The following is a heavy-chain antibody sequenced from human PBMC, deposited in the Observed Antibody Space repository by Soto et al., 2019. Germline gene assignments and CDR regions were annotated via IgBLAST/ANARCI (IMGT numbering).Heavy chain of an antibody. Sequence: GGSLRLSCAASGFTFSSYAMSWVRQAPGKGLEWVSAISGSGGSTYYADSVKGRFTISRDNSKSTLYLQMNSLRAEDTAVYYCAKDSAMIADFWSGYFNWFDPWGQGTLVTVSS. D-gene: IGHD3-3*01. CDR3: AKDSAMIADFWSGYFNWFDP. V-gene: IGHV3-23*01. CDR1: GFTFSSYA. J-gene: IGHJ5*02. CDR2: ISGSGGST.